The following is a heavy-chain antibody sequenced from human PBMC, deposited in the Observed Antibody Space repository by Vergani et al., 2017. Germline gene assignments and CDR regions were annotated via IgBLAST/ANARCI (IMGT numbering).Heavy chain of an antibody. Sequence: GGGVVQPGRSLRLSCAVSGFRFSDYGMHWVRQAPGMGLEWIGEVNHGGSTNYNPSLKSRVSISVDTSKNQFSLQLTSVTAADSALYFCASIARAPTRRNPPPDYWGQGILVTVSS. V-gene: IGHV4-34*01. J-gene: IGHJ4*02. CDR3: ASIARAPTRRNPPPDY. D-gene: IGHD3-16*02. CDR1: GFRFSDYG. CDR2: VNHGGST.